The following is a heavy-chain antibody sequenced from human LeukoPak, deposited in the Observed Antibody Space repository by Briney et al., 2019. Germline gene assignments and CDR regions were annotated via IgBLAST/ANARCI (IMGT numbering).Heavy chain of an antibody. CDR1: GFTFSSFA. Sequence: GGSLRLSCAASGFTFSSFAIHWVRQAPGKGLEWVAVISYDGSKKCYADSVRGRFTISRDNSKNTLYLQMNSLRAEDTAVYYCARDLLDTYYYGSGSYEGPDYWGQGTLVTVSS. CDR2: ISYDGSKK. V-gene: IGHV3-30*04. J-gene: IGHJ4*02. D-gene: IGHD3-10*01. CDR3: ARDLLDTYYYGSGSYEGPDY.